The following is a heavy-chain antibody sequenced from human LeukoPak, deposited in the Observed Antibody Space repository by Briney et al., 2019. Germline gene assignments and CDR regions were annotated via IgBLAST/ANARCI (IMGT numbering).Heavy chain of an antibody. J-gene: IGHJ3*02. V-gene: IGHV4-59*01. Sequence: PSETLSLTCTVSGGSISSYHWSWIRQPPGKGLEWIGYIYYSGSTNYNPSLKSRVTISVDTSKNQFSLKLSSVTAADTAVYYCARDAVTAEDAFDIWGQGTMVTVSS. CDR2: IYYSGST. CDR1: GGSISSYH. D-gene: IGHD2-21*02. CDR3: ARDAVTAEDAFDI.